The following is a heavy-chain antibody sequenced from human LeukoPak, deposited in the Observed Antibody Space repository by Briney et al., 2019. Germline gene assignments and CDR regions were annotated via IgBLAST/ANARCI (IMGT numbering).Heavy chain of an antibody. V-gene: IGHV4-59*01. CDR1: GGSISSYY. CDR3: AREGANAFDI. D-gene: IGHD3-16*01. Sequence: PSETPSLTCTVSGGSISSYYWSWLWQPPGKGLEWIGCIHYSGSTNYNPSLKSRATISVDTSMNQFSLKLSSVTAADTAVYYCAREGANAFDIWGQGTMVTVSS. CDR2: IHYSGST. J-gene: IGHJ3*02.